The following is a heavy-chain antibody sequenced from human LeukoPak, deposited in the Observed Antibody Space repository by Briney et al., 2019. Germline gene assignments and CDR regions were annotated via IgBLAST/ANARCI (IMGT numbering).Heavy chain of an antibody. CDR1: GGSISSYY. CDR3: ARDYITLDYYYGMDV. J-gene: IGHJ6*02. V-gene: IGHV4-59*01. CDR2: IYYSGST. Sequence: SETLSLTCTVSGGSISSYYWSWIRQPPGRGVEGIGYIYYSGSTNYNPSLKSRVTISVDTSKNQFPLKLSSVTAADTAVYYSARDYITLDYYYGMDVWGQGTTVTVSS. D-gene: IGHD3-10*01.